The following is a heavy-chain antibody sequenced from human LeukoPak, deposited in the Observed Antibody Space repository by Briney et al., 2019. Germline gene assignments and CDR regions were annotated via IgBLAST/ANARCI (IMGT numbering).Heavy chain of an antibody. CDR1: GFTFSSYA. D-gene: IGHD6-6*01. CDR3: AKGTYSSSPRDY. CDR2: ISGSGGST. Sequence: PGGSLRLSCAGSGFTFSSYAMSWVRQAPGKGLEWVSAISGSGGSTYYAGSVKGRFTISRDNSKNTLYLQMNSLRAEDTAVYYCAKGTYSSSPRDYWGQGTLVTVSS. V-gene: IGHV3-23*01. J-gene: IGHJ4*02.